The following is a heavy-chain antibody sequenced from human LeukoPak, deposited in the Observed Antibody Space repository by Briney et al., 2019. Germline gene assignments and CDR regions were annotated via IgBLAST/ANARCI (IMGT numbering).Heavy chain of an antibody. Sequence: GGSLKLSCAASGFTFSGSAMHWVRQASGKGLEWVGRIRSKANSYATAYSASVKGRFNIYRDDSKNTEYLQMNSMKKEDRAVYYCTRRYSSSWSHDDFDIWGQGTMVTVSS. D-gene: IGHD6-13*01. CDR3: TRRYSSSWSHDDFDI. CDR2: IRSKANSYAT. CDR1: GFTFSGSA. J-gene: IGHJ3*02. V-gene: IGHV3-73*01.